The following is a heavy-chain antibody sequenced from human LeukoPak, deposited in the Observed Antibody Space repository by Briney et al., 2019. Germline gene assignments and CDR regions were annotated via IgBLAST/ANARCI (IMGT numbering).Heavy chain of an antibody. D-gene: IGHD3-22*01. J-gene: IGHJ4*02. V-gene: IGHV4-39*01. CDR3: ASGYYFDY. CDR1: GDSISSGNFY. Sequence: SETLSLTCTVSGDSISSGNFYWGWIRQPPGKELQWIGSIYYNGITHYNPSLESRVTISADTSTNEFSLKLRSVTAADTAMYYCASGYYFDYWGQGTLVTVS. CDR2: IYYNGIT.